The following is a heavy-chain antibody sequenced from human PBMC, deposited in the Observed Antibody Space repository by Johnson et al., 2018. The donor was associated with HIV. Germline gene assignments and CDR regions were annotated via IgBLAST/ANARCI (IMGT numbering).Heavy chain of an antibody. Sequence: VQLVESGGGLVQPGGSLRLSCAASGFTFSSYAMSWVRQAPGKGLEWVSAISWNSGNIAYGDSVKGRFTIARDNAKNSLYLQMNGLGAEDTAVYYCARGGVYSSPHDAFDVWGQGTMVTVSS. CDR2: ISWNSGNI. V-gene: IGHV3-23*04. CDR3: ARGGVYSSPHDAFDV. D-gene: IGHD6-13*01. CDR1: GFTFSSYA. J-gene: IGHJ3*01.